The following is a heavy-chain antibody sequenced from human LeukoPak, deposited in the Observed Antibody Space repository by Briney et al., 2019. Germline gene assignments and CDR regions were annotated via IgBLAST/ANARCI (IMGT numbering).Heavy chain of an antibody. CDR1: GYTFTSFG. D-gene: IGHD6-25*01. Sequence: ASVKVSCKASGYTFTSFGIAWVRQAPGQGLEWVGWISTSSDQRRYAHMLQDRVIMTTDTSTSTAYMELRSPRSDDAGVYYCARDTNWQRDYWGQGTLVTVSS. V-gene: IGHV1-18*01. J-gene: IGHJ4*02. CDR3: ARDTNWQRDY. CDR2: ISTSSDQR.